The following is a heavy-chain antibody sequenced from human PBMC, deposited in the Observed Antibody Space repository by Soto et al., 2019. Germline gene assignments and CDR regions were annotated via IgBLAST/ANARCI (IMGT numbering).Heavy chain of an antibody. D-gene: IGHD3-10*02. J-gene: IGHJ5*02. V-gene: IGHV1-69*01. CDR3: AREGVRGVQRVRFFDP. CDR1: GGTFSSYA. CDR2: IIPIFGTA. Sequence: QVQLVQSGAEVKKPGSSVKVSCKASGGTFSSYAISWVRQAPGQGLEWMGGIIPIFGTANYAQKFQGRVTITADESTSTAYMELSSLRSEDTAVYYCAREGVRGVQRVRFFDPWGQGTLVTVSS.